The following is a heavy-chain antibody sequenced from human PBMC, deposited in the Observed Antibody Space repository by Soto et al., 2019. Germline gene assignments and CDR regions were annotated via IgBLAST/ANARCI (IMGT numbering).Heavy chain of an antibody. CDR1: GYTFTSYC. D-gene: IGHD3-3*01. CDR2: ISAYNGNT. J-gene: IGHJ6*02. V-gene: IGHV1-18*01. CDR3: ARDVRFLEWLFPPMDV. Sequence: ASVKVACKASGYTFTSYCISWVRQAPGQGLEWMGWISAYNGNTNYAQKLQGRVTMTTDTSTSTAYMELRSLRSDDTAVYYCARDVRFLEWLFPPMDVWGQGTTVTVSS.